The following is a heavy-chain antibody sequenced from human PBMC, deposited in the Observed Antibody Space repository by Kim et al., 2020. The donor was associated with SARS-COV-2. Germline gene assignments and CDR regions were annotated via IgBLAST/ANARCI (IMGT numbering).Heavy chain of an antibody. V-gene: IGHV3-30*07. Sequence: SEKGRLTISRDNSENTLYLQMNRRRAEDTAVYYCARDGGYSGYDEYYFDYWGQGTLVTVSS. J-gene: IGHJ4*02. CDR3: ARDGGYSGYDEYYFDY. D-gene: IGHD5-12*01.